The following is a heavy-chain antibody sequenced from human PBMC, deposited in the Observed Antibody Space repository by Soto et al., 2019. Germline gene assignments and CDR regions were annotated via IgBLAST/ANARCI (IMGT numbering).Heavy chain of an antibody. Sequence: PSETLSLTCTVSGGSISSYYWSWIRQPPGKGLEWIGYIYYSGSTNYNPPLKSRVTISVDTSKNQFSLKLSSVTAADTAVYYCARRYGGNLAYWGQGTLVTVSS. V-gene: IGHV4-59*08. CDR2: IYYSGST. D-gene: IGHD2-15*01. CDR3: ARRYGGNLAY. J-gene: IGHJ4*02. CDR1: GGSISSYY.